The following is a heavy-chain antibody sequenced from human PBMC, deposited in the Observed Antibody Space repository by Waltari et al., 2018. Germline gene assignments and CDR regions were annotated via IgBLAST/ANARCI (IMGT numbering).Heavy chain of an antibody. V-gene: IGHV4-59*12. D-gene: IGHD1-26*01. J-gene: IGHJ4*02. CDR2: IYYSGST. Sequence: QVQLQESGPGLVKPSETLSLTCTVSGGSISSYYWSWIRQPPGKGLEWIGYIYYSGSTNYNPSLKSRVTISVDTSKNQFSLKLSSVTAADTAVYYCASEERYTGSFDYWGQGTLVTVSS. CDR3: ASEERYTGSFDY. CDR1: GGSISSYY.